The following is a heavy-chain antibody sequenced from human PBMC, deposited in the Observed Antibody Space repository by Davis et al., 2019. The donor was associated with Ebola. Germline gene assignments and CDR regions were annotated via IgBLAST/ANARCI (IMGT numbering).Heavy chain of an antibody. CDR2: ISWNSGSI. CDR3: ARVLGASLSWHYFDY. J-gene: IGHJ4*02. V-gene: IGHV3-9*01. D-gene: IGHD1-26*01. CDR1: GFTFDDYA. Sequence: PGGSLRLSCAASGFTFDDYAMHWVRQAPGKGLEWVSGISWNSGSIRYADSVKGRFTISRDNAKNSLYLQMNSLRAEDTALYYCARVLGASLSWHYFDYWGQGTLVMVSS.